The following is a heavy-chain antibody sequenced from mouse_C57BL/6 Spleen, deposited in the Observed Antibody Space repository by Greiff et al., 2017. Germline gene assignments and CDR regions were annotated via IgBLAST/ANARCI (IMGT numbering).Heavy chain of an antibody. J-gene: IGHJ2*01. V-gene: IGHV1-15*01. D-gene: IGHD2-4*01. CDR1: GYTFTDYE. Sequence: QVQLQQSGAELVRPGASVTLSCKASGYTFTDYEMHWVKQTPVHGLEWIGAIDPETGGTAYNQKFKGKARLTADKSSSTAYMELRSLTSEDSAVYYCTSEPRLFYYDSGVYFDYWGQGTTLTVSS. CDR2: IDPETGGT. CDR3: TSEPRLFYYDSGVYFDY.